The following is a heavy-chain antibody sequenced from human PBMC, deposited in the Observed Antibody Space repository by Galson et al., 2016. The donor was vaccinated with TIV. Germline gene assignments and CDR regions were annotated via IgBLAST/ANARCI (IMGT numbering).Heavy chain of an antibody. CDR3: AIPWGELFGLGSLDI. Sequence: SVKVSCKASGYTFTSYYMHWVRQAPGRGLEWMGIINPSGGSTTYAQKFQGRVTMTRDPSTATVYMELSSLRNEDTAVYYCAIPWGELFGLGSLDIWGQGTMVTVAS. J-gene: IGHJ3*02. D-gene: IGHD1-26*01. V-gene: IGHV1-46*03. CDR1: GYTFTSYY. CDR2: INPSGGST.